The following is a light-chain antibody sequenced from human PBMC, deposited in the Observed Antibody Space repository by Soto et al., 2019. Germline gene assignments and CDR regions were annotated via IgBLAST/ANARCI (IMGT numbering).Light chain of an antibody. Sequence: QSVLTQPPSASGTPGQRVTISCSGSTSNVGTNSVIWYQQLPGLAPKLGLYNNNHRPSGVPDRFAGSKSGTSASLAISGLPADDEADYYGAAGDDSRNAHEVFGGGTQLIV. CDR1: TSNVGTNS. CDR2: NNN. CDR3: AAGDDSRNAHEV. J-gene: IGLJ7*01. V-gene: IGLV1-44*01.